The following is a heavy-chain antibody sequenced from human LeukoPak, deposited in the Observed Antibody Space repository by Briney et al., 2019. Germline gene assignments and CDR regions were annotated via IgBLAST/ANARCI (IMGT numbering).Heavy chain of an antibody. CDR3: ATEMGITMVRGVPHYYYYGMDV. Sequence: ASVKVSCKVSGYTLTELSMHWVRQAPGKGLEWMGGFDPEDGETTYAQKFQGRVTMTEDTSTDTAYMELSSLRSEDTAVYYCATEMGITMVRGVPHYYYYGMDVWGQGTTVTVSS. J-gene: IGHJ6*02. CDR2: FDPEDGET. V-gene: IGHV1-24*01. D-gene: IGHD3-10*01. CDR1: GYTLTELS.